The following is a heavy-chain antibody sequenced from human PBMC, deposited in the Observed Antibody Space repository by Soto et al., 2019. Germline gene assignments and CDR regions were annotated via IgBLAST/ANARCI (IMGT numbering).Heavy chain of an antibody. V-gene: IGHV4-61*01. J-gene: IGHJ4*02. CDR3: ARIPYNRASYDF. Sequence: LPLTSTVSGVSISSVSISSNYWSWIRQPPGKGLEWIGSIHYSGNTNYSPSLKSRVTISVDTSKTQFSLKLSTVTAADTAVYYSARIPYNRASYDFCGLGTLGTVSA. CDR2: IHYSGNT. CDR1: GVSISSVSISSNY. D-gene: IGHD3-10*01.